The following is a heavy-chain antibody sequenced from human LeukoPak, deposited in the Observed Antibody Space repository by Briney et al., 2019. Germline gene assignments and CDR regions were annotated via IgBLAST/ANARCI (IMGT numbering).Heavy chain of an antibody. CDR3: AKDAQRGFDYSNSLEY. J-gene: IGHJ4*02. CDR1: GFTYSHYG. D-gene: IGHD4-11*01. CDR2: IWSDGTEK. Sequence: GGSLRLSCAASGFTYSHYGMHWVRQAPGEGLEWVAVIWSDGTEKYYGDAVKGRFTISRDNSRNTLYLQMNSLRGEDTAVYYCAKDAQRGFDYSNSLEYWGQGTLVTVSS. V-gene: IGHV3-33*06.